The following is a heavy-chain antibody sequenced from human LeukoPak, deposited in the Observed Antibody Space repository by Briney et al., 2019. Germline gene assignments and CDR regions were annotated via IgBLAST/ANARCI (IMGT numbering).Heavy chain of an antibody. D-gene: IGHD2-15*01. CDR1: GFTFSSYW. Sequence: GGSLRLSCAASGFTFSSYWMSWVRQAPGKGLEWVANIKQDGSEKYYVDSVKGRFTISRDNAKNSLYLQMNSLRAEDTAVYYCARDLYGCSGGSCYNDAFDIWGQGTMVTVSS. J-gene: IGHJ3*02. V-gene: IGHV3-7*01. CDR3: ARDLYGCSGGSCYNDAFDI. CDR2: IKQDGSEK.